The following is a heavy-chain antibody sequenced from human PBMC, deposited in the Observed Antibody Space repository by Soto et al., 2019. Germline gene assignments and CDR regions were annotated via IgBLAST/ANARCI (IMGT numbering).Heavy chain of an antibody. J-gene: IGHJ5*02. CDR2: IIPILGIA. CDR1: GGTFSSYT. Sequence: GASVKVSCKASGGTFSSYTISWVRQAPGQGLEWMGRIIPILGIANYAQKFQGRVTITADKSTSTAYMELSSLRSEDTAVYYCARDCGGSCGWFDPWGQGTLVTVSS. CDR3: ARDCGGSCGWFDP. D-gene: IGHD2-15*01. V-gene: IGHV1-69*04.